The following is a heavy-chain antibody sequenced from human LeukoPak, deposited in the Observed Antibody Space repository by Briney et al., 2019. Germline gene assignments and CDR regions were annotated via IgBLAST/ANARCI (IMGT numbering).Heavy chain of an antibody. CDR2: IYYSGST. Sequence: PSETLSLTCTVSGVSISSDYWTWIRQPPGKGLEWIGYIYYSGSTNYNPSLRSRVTISVDTSKNQFSLKLTSVTAADTAVYYCARRRSGSSSEFDPWGQGTLVTVSS. J-gene: IGHJ5*02. CDR3: ARRRSGSSSEFDP. D-gene: IGHD6-6*01. CDR1: GVSISSDY. V-gene: IGHV4-59*08.